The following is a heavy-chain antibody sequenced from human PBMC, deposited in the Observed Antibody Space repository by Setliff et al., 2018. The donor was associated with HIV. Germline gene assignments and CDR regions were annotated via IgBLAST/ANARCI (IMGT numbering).Heavy chain of an antibody. D-gene: IGHD3-22*01. CDR2: VDPEDGET. CDR3: ARSYGWGGYDSSGYFDY. V-gene: IGHV1-69-2*01. J-gene: IGHJ4*02. Sequence: ASVKVSCKASGYTFTDYYIHWVQQAPGKGLEWMGRVDPEDGETVYAEKFQGRVTITADTSTDTAYMELSSLRSEDTAVYYCARSYGWGGYDSSGYFDYWGQGTLVTV. CDR1: GYTFTDYY.